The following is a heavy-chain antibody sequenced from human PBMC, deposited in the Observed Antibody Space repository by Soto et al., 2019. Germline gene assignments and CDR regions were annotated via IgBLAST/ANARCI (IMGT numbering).Heavy chain of an antibody. V-gene: IGHV3-30*18. CDR2: ISYDGSNK. D-gene: IGHD3-22*01. CDR1: GFTFSSYG. Sequence: PGGSLRLSCAASGFTFSSYGMHWVRQAPGKGLEWVAVISYDGSNKYYADSVKGRLTISRDNSKNTLYLQMNSLRAEDTAVYYCANTDYYDSSGYHRPDYWGQGTLVTVSS. J-gene: IGHJ4*02. CDR3: ANTDYYDSSGYHRPDY.